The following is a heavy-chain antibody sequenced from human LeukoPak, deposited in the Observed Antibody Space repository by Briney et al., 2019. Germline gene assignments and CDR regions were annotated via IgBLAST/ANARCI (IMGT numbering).Heavy chain of an antibody. CDR1: GFTFSSYS. CDR2: ISSSSSYI. D-gene: IGHD3-10*01. J-gene: IGHJ4*02. CDR3: ASLIERGVRGVITLDY. V-gene: IGHV3-21*01. Sequence: KPGGSLRLSCAASGFTFSSYSMNWVRQAPGKGLEWVSSISSSSSYIYYADSVKGRFTISRDNAKNSLYLQMNSLRAEDTAVYYCASLIERGVRGVITLDYWGQGTLVTVSS.